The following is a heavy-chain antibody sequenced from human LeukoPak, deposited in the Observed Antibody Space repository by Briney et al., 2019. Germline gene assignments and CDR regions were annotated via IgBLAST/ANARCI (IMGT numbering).Heavy chain of an antibody. D-gene: IGHD2/OR15-2a*01. V-gene: IGHV1-18*04. CDR2: INTYNGNT. Sequence: ASVKVSCKASGYTFSNHGITWVRQAPGHGPEWMGWINTYNGNTNYARKFQGRITVTADTSTSTAYMELRNLRSDDTAVYYCARDDGLFILQFDPWGQGTLVTVSS. CDR3: ARDDGLFILQFDP. J-gene: IGHJ5*02. CDR1: GYTFSNHG.